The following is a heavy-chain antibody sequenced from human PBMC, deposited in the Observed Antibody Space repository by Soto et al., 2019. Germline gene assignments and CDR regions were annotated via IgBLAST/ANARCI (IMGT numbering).Heavy chain of an antibody. CDR1: GFNVGAFA. CDR2: ISVSDAFI. Sequence: GGSLRLSCAASGFNVGAFAVNWVRQAPGKWLEWVSGISVSDAFIYYADSVRGRFSISGDASENILYLQMNSLRVDDTALYYCTRETVAGIPGLDYWGPGXLVTVYS. V-gene: IGHV3-23*01. D-gene: IGHD1-20*01. CDR3: TRETVAGIPGLDY. J-gene: IGHJ4*02.